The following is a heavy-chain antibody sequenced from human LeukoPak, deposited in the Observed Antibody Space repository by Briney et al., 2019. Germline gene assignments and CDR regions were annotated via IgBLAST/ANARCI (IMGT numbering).Heavy chain of an antibody. D-gene: IGHD3-10*01. V-gene: IGHV1-46*01. Sequence: ASVKVSCKASGYTFTSYYMHWVRQAPGQGLEGMGIINPSSGSTSYAQKFQGRVSMTRDTSTSTVYMDLSSLRSEDTAVYYCARALYYFGSGSYSGYYGMDVWGQGTTVTVSS. CDR1: GYTFTSYY. CDR3: ARALYYFGSGSYSGYYGMDV. J-gene: IGHJ6*01. CDR2: INPSSGST.